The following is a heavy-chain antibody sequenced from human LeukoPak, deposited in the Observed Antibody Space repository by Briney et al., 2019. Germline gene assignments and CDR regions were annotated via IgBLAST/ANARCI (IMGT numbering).Heavy chain of an antibody. CDR1: GFTFSSSW. CDR2: INSDGRNT. CDR3: AMTFASGGYYQYFDY. Sequence: GGSLRLSCAASGFTFSSSWVHWVRQAPGKGPVWVSSINSDGRNTTYADSVKGRFTVSRDNAKNTLFLQMNGLRAEDTAVYFCAMTFASGGYYQYFDYWGQGTLVTVSS. D-gene: IGHD3-10*01. J-gene: IGHJ4*02. V-gene: IGHV3-74*01.